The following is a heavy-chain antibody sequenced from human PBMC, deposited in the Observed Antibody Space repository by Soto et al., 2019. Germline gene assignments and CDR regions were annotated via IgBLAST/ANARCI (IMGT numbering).Heavy chain of an antibody. D-gene: IGHD3-16*01. CDR2: IWYDGSNK. Sequence: QVQLVESGGGVVQPGRSLRLSCAASGFTFSSYGMHWVRQAPGKGLEWVAVIWYDGSNKYYADSVKGRFTISRDNSKNTLYLQMNSLRAEDTAVYYCAKEPRFMIPFYYFDYWGQGTLVTVSS. V-gene: IGHV3-33*06. J-gene: IGHJ4*02. CDR1: GFTFSSYG. CDR3: AKEPRFMIPFYYFDY.